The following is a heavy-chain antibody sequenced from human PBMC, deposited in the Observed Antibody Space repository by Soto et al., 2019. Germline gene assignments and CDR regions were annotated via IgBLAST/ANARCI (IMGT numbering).Heavy chain of an antibody. CDR1: GGSISSYY. CDR3: ARLGAAAGTRRAIDY. CDR2: IYYSGST. D-gene: IGHD6-13*01. J-gene: IGHJ4*02. V-gene: IGHV4-59*08. Sequence: SETLSLTCTVSGGSISSYYWSWIRQPPGKGLEWIGYIYYSGSTNYNPSLKSRVTISVDTSKNQFSLKLSSVTAADTAVYYCARLGAAAGTRRAIDYWGQGTLVTVSS.